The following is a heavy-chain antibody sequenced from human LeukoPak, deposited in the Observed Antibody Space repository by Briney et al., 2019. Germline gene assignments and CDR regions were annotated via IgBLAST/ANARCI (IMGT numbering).Heavy chain of an antibody. D-gene: IGHD6-19*01. CDR1: GLTFNNYA. V-gene: IGHV3-30*04. J-gene: IGHJ4*02. CDR3: ARDHSTGSAIVY. CDR2: MSYDGGHI. Sequence: GGSLRLSCAVSGLTFNNYAMSWVRQAPGKGLEWVAVMSYDGGHIYYADSVQGRFTISRDNSKSTLYLQMNSLRVEDTALYYCARDHSTGSAIVYWGQGSLVTVSS.